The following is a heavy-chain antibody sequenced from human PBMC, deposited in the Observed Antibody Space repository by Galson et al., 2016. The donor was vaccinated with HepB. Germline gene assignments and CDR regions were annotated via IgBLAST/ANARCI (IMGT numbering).Heavy chain of an antibody. D-gene: IGHD5-24*01. CDR3: ARVLDGCDY. Sequence: SLRLSCAASGFTFSNYAFHWVRQAPGKGLEYVSAISSTGGRTFYANSVKGRFTVSRENSKKTLCLQMVHLTTDDMAVYYCARVLDGCDYWGQGTLVTVSS. J-gene: IGHJ4*02. V-gene: IGHV3-64*01. CDR1: GFTFSNYA. CDR2: ISSTGGRT.